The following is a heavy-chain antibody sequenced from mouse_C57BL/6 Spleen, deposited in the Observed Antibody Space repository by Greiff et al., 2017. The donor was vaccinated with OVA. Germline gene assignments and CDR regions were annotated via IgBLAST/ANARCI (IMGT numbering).Heavy chain of an antibody. CDR1: GFTFSDYG. J-gene: IGHJ4*01. Sequence: EVQGVESGGGLVKPGGSLKLSCAASGFTFSDYGMHWVRQAPEKGLEWVAYISSGSSTLYYADTVKGRFTISRDNAKNTLFLQMTSLRSEDTAMYYCARRDYDDYAMDYWGQGTSVTVSS. D-gene: IGHD2-4*01. CDR2: ISSGSSTL. CDR3: ARRDYDDYAMDY. V-gene: IGHV5-17*01.